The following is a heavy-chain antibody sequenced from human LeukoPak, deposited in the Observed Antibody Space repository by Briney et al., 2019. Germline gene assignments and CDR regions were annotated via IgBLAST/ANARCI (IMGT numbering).Heavy chain of an antibody. V-gene: IGHV3-7*01. CDR1: GFTFSDYS. J-gene: IGHJ4*02. CDR3: ARDRESNWFPYLDS. D-gene: IGHD6-13*01. CDR2: IKEDGRAK. Sequence: GGSLRLSCPASGFTFSDYSMSWVRQAPGKGLEWVANIKEDGRAKYYVDSVRGRFTISRDNAKNSLYLQMDSLRAEDTAVYYCARDRESNWFPYLDSWGQGTLVTVSS.